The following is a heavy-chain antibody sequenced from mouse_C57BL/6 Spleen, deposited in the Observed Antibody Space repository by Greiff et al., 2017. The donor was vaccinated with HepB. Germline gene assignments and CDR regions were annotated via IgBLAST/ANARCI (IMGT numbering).Heavy chain of an antibody. CDR3: SRNWYYGCSQFAY. J-gene: IGHJ3*01. D-gene: IGHD1-1*01. CDR1: GYTFTDYE. V-gene: IGHV1-15*01. CDR2: IDPETGGT. Sequence: QVQLQQSGAELVRPGASVTLSCKASGYTFTDYEMHWVKQTPVHGLEWIGVIDPETGGTTYNQKFKGKAKLTADKSSSTAYMELRSLTSEDSAVYDCSRNWYYGCSQFAYWGQGPLVTVSA.